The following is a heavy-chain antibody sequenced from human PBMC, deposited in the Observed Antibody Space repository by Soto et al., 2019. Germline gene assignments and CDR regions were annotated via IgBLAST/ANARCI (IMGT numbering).Heavy chain of an antibody. V-gene: IGHV4-59*08. D-gene: IGHD4-17*01. CDR1: GGSISSYY. CDR3: ARTVTRNRQFDY. J-gene: IGHJ4*02. CDR2: IYYSGST. Sequence: SENLSLTCTGSGGSISSYYWSWIRQPPEKGLEWIGYIYYSGSTNYNPSLKSRVTISVDTSKNQFSLKLSSVTAADTAVYYCARTVTRNRQFDYWGQGTLVTVSS.